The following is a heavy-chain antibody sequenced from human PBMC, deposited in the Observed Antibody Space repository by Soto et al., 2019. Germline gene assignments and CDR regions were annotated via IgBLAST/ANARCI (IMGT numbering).Heavy chain of an antibody. Sequence: SVKVSCKASGTTFSSYGFNWVRQAPGQGLEWMGGIIPVLGTINYAQKFQGRVTITADKSTSTVYMDLSSLRSEDTAVYYCARGTLFCGGDCYFDHWGLGTLVTVSS. V-gene: IGHV1-69*10. CDR1: GTTFSSYG. CDR2: IIPVLGTI. CDR3: ARGTLFCGGDCYFDH. D-gene: IGHD2-21*02. J-gene: IGHJ4*02.